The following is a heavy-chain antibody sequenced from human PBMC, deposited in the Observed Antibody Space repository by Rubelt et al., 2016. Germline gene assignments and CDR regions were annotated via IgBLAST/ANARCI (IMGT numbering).Heavy chain of an antibody. V-gene: IGHV3-53*04. CDR2: IYSGGST. J-gene: IGHJ5*02. D-gene: IGHD3-16*01. Sequence: EVQLVESGGGLVQPGGSLRLSCAASGFTVSSNHMTWVRQAPGKGLEWVSVIYSGGSTYYADAVKGRFTISRHNSKNTLYLQMNSLRAEDTAVYYCAWGSSRYWFDPWGQGTLVTVSS. CDR3: AWGSSRYWFDP. CDR1: GFTVSSNH.